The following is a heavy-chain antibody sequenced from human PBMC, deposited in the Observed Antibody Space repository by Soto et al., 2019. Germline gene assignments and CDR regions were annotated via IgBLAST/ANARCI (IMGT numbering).Heavy chain of an antibody. D-gene: IGHD4-17*01. Sequence: LSLTCTVSGGSIGSYHWSWVRQPPGKGLEWIAPVYYTGTTNYNPSLGSRVTISIDAPENQISLKLTSVTAADTAFYYCARDTVLTGMFDLWGQGTLVTVSS. CDR1: GGSIGSYH. CDR3: ARDTVLTGMFDL. J-gene: IGHJ5*02. CDR2: VYYTGTT. V-gene: IGHV4-59*01.